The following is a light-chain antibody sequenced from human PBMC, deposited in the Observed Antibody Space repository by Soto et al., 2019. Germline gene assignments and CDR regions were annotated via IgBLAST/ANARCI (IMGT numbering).Light chain of an antibody. CDR2: TNN. J-gene: IGLJ1*01. V-gene: IGLV1-44*01. CDR1: SSNIGSST. CDR3: AAWDDSLNGFV. Sequence: QSVVTQPPSASGAPGQRVTISCSGSSSNIGSSTVNWYQQLPGTAPKLLIYTNNQRPSGVRDRFSGSRSGTSASLAISGLQSEDEADYYCAAWDDSLNGFVFGTGTKVTVL.